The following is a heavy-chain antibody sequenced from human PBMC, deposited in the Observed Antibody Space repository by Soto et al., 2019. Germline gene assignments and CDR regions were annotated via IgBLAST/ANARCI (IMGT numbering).Heavy chain of an antibody. CDR2: ISSSSSTI. D-gene: IGHD3-3*01. J-gene: IGHJ4*02. V-gene: IGHV3-48*02. CDR3: AREATYYDFWSGYSGEKLFDY. Sequence: GGSLRLSCAASGFTFSSYSMNWVRQAPGKGLEWVSYISSSSSTIYYADSVKGRFTISRDNAKNSLYLQMNSLRDGDTAVYYCAREATYYDFWSGYSGEKLFDYWGQGTLVTVS. CDR1: GFTFSSYS.